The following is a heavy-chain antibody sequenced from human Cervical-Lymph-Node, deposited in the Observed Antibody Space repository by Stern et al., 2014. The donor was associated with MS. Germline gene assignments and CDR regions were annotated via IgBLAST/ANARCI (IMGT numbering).Heavy chain of an antibody. V-gene: IGHV5-51*01. CDR1: GYSFTSHW. J-gene: IGHJ6*02. D-gene: IGHD4-11*01. Sequence: VQLVQSGAEVKKPGESLKISCKGSGYSFTSHWIGWVRQMPGKGLEWMGMIYPGDSDTRYSPSFQGQVTISADKSISTAYLQWSSLKASDTAIYYCARHQTDYKGRDYYYYGMDVWGQGTTVTVSS. CDR2: IYPGDSDT. CDR3: ARHQTDYKGRDYYYYGMDV.